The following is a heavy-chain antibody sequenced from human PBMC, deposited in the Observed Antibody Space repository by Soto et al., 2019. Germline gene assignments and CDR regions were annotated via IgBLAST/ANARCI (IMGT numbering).Heavy chain of an antibody. CDR2: IIPIFGIG. D-gene: IGHD3-3*01. V-gene: IGHV1-69*01. J-gene: IGHJ6*02. CDR3: AGSAITLFGVVSIPPHYYSEMDV. CDR1: GGTFNRYA. Sequence: QVQLVQSGAEVKKPGSSVKVSCKASGGTFNRYAISWVRQAPGQGLEWMGGIIPIFGIGNDAQRFQGRVTITADESTDTAYMELSSLRSEDTGVYYCAGSAITLFGVVSIPPHYYSEMDVWGQGTTVTVSS.